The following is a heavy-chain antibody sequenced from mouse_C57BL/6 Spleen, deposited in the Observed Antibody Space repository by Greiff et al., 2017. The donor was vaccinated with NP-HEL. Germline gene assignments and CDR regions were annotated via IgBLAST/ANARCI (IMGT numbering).Heavy chain of an antibody. D-gene: IGHD1-1*01. CDR1: GYTFTDYE. CDR3: TRPYYYGSSYGAMDY. V-gene: IGHV1-15*01. J-gene: IGHJ4*01. Sequence: VQLQQSGAELVRPGASVTLSCKASGYTFTDYEMHWVKQTPVHGLEWIGAIDPETGGTAYNQKFKGKAILTADKSSSTAYMELRSLTSEDSAVYYCTRPYYYGSSYGAMDYWGQGTSVTVSS. CDR2: IDPETGGT.